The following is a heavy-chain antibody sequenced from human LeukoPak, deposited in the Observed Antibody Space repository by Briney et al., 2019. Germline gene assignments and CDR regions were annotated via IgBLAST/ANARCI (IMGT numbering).Heavy chain of an antibody. CDR2: ISNSRSYI. CDR3: AKASGYYYDSSGYWSFDY. V-gene: IGHV3-21*01. D-gene: IGHD3-22*01. CDR1: GFTFSNYS. Sequence: GGSLRLSCAASGFTFSNYSMNWVRQAPGKGLEWVSSISNSRSYIYYAGSVKGRFTISRDNAKNSLYLQMNSLRADDTGVYYCAKASGYYYDSSGYWSFDYWGQGTLVTVSS. J-gene: IGHJ4*02.